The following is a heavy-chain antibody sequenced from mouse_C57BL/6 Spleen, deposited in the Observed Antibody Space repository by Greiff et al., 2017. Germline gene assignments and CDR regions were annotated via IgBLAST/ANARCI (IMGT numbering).Heavy chain of an antibody. CDR3: ARDYGSSLWYFDV. CDR1: GYAFSSSW. V-gene: IGHV1-82*01. Sequence: QVQLQQSGPELVKPGASVKISCKASGYAFSSSWMNWVKQRPGTGLEWIGRIYPGDGDTNYNGKFKGKATLTADKSSSTAYMQLSSLTSEDSAVYFCARDYGSSLWYFDVWGTGTTVTVSS. CDR2: IYPGDGDT. J-gene: IGHJ1*03. D-gene: IGHD1-1*01.